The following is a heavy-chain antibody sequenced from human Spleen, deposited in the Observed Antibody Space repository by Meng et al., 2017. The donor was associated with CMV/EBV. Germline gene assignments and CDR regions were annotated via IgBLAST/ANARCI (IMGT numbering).Heavy chain of an antibody. V-gene: IGHV4-59*01. D-gene: IGHD6-6*01. CDR2: IYYSGRT. CDR1: SISSYY. J-gene: IGHJ5*02. CDR3: ARERGGGPDSSSSLGFDP. Sequence: QVQLQEQGPGLVKPSATGSISSYYWNCIRQPPGKGLEYIGYIYYSGRTXYNPSLQSRVTISVDTSKNQFSLKLRSVTAADTAMYYCARERGGGPDSSSSLGFDPWGQGTLVTVSS.